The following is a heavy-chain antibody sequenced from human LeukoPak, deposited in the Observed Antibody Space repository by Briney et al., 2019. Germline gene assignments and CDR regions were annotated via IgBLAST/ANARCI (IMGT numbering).Heavy chain of an antibody. Sequence: ASVKVSCKASGYTFSDYYMHWVRQAPGQGPEWMGWINPKSGGTKHAQKFQGRVTMTRDTSISTAYMELSSVRSDDTAVYYCARDGEFSGSDDFDYWGQGTLVTVSS. V-gene: IGHV1-2*02. J-gene: IGHJ4*02. CDR3: ARDGEFSGSDDFDY. CDR2: INPKSGGT. D-gene: IGHD1-26*01. CDR1: GYTFSDYY.